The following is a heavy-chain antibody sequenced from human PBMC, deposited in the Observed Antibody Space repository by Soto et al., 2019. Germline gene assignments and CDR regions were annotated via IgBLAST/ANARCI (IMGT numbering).Heavy chain of an antibody. CDR1: GGSFSGFY. V-gene: IGHV4-34*01. CDR3: ARADRPLVTSYGLDV. J-gene: IGHJ6*02. CDR2: IKHSGTT. D-gene: IGHD2-21*02. Sequence: PSETLSLTCAVSGGSFSGFYWTWIRQPPGEGLEWIGEIKHSGTTNFNPSLRRRLTISLDAWKKHFSLNLTSKTAADAAVYYCARADRPLVTSYGLDVWGQGTMVTVSS.